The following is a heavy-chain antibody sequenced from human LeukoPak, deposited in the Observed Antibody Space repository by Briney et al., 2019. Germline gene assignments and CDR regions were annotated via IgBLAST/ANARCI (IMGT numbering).Heavy chain of an antibody. D-gene: IGHD6-19*01. CDR1: GGSISSYY. CDR3: ASGAGYSSGWYALTPDYYYYYMDV. V-gene: IGHV4-4*09. CDR2: IYTSGST. J-gene: IGHJ6*03. Sequence: SETLSLTCTVSGGSISSYYWSWIRQPPGKGLEWIGYIYTSGSTNYNPSLKSRVTISVDTAKNQFSLKLSTVTAADTAVYYCASGAGYSSGWYALTPDYYYYYMDVWGKGTTVTVSS.